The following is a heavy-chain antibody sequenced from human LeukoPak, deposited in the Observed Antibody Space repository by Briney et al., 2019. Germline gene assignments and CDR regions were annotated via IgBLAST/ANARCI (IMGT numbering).Heavy chain of an antibody. CDR2: ISVTGDIT. D-gene: IGHD2-21*01. V-gene: IGHV3-23*01. Sequence: GGSLRLSCAASGFTFSSYAMSWLRQTPQKGLEWVSGISVTGDITHYADSVKGRFNIARDNSGTTLYLQLNSPRADDTAVYYCAKSHITRYPLQYYFDLWGQGAQVIVSS. CDR3: AKSHITRYPLQYYFDL. CDR1: GFTFSSYA. J-gene: IGHJ4*02.